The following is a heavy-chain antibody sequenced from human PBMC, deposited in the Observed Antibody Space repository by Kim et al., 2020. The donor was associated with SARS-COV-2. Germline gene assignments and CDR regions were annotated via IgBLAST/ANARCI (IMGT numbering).Heavy chain of an antibody. CDR3: ARDQGYCTGSGCYGGQSGLDP. J-gene: IGHJ5*02. V-gene: IGHV4-31*03. CDR1: GGSIGSGGYS. Sequence: SETLSLTCIVSGGSIGSGGYSWSWIRQPPGSGLEWIGYISDSGPTYYNPSLKSRVTMSIDTSDNQLSLNLKSVTAADTAVYYCARDQGYCTGSGCYGGQSGLDPWGQGTLVTVSS. CDR2: ISDSGPT. D-gene: IGHD2-8*02.